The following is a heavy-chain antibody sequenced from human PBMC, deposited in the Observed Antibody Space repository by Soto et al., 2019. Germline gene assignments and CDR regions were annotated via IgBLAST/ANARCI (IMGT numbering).Heavy chain of an antibody. CDR1: GDTFTSYY. D-gene: IGHD6-19*01. J-gene: IGHJ4*02. Sequence: ASVKVSCKASGDTFTSYYMHWVRQAPGQGLKWMGIINPSGGSTSYAQKFQGRVTMTRDTSTSTVYMELSSLRSEDTAVYYCARVGSYSSGSRTFDYWGQGTLVTVSS. V-gene: IGHV1-46*01. CDR3: ARVGSYSSGSRTFDY. CDR2: INPSGGST.